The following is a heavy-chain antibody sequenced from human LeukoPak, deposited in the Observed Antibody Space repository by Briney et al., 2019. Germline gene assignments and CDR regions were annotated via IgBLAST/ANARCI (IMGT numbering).Heavy chain of an antibody. J-gene: IGHJ4*02. CDR3: ARTMVRGVSYYFDY. Sequence: ASVTVSCKASVGTFSSYAISWVRQAPGQGLEWMGGIIPIFGTANYAQKFQGRVTITADESTSTAYMELSSLRSEDTAVYYCARTMVRGVSYYFDYGGQGTLVTVSS. V-gene: IGHV1-69*01. CDR1: VGTFSSYA. D-gene: IGHD3-10*01. CDR2: IIPIFGTA.